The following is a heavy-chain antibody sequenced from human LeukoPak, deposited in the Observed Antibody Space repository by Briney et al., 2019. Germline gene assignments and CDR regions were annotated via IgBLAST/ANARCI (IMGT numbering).Heavy chain of an antibody. J-gene: IGHJ5*02. CDR1: GGSFSGYY. Sequence: SETLSLTCAVYGGSFSGYYWSWIRQPPGKGLEWIGEINHSGSTNYNPSLKSRVTISVDTSKNQFSLKLSSVTAADTAVYYCARIWNRSSWFGPWGQGTLVTVSS. CDR3: ARIWNRSSWFGP. D-gene: IGHD1-1*01. CDR2: INHSGST. V-gene: IGHV4-34*01.